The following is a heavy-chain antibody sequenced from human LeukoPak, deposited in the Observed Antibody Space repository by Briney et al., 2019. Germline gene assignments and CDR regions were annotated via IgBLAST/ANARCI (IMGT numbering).Heavy chain of an antibody. Sequence: PPETLSLTCTVSGGSISSSSYYWGWIRQPPGKGLEWIGSIYYSGSTYYNPSLKSRVTISVDTSKNQFSLKLSSVTAADTAVYYCASRYYDSSGLDYWGQGTLVTVSS. J-gene: IGHJ4*02. CDR1: GGSISSSSYY. V-gene: IGHV4-39*01. CDR3: ASRYYDSSGLDY. CDR2: IYYSGST. D-gene: IGHD3-22*01.